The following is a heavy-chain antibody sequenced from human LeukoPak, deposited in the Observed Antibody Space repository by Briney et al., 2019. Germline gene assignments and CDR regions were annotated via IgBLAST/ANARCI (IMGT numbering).Heavy chain of an antibody. CDR3: AFSEGDY. CDR1: RGSFMSGHYY. V-gene: IGHV4-61*02. Sequence: SETLSLTCTASRGSFMSGHYYWTWIRQPAGKGLEWIGRIFNSGSTNYNPSLKSRVTMSIDTSRNQFFLNLSSVTAADTAVYYCAFSEGDYWGQGTLVTVSS. J-gene: IGHJ4*02. CDR2: IFNSGST. D-gene: IGHD6-19*01.